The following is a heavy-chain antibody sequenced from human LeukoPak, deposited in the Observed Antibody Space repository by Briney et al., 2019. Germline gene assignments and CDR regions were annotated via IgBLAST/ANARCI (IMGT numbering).Heavy chain of an antibody. CDR1: GGTFSSYA. J-gene: IGHJ3*02. Sequence: SVKVSCKACGGTFSSYAISWVRQAPGQGLEWMGRIIPILGIANYAQKFQGRVTITADKSTSTAYMELSSLRSEDTAVYYCAREGDYDIFVAFDIWGQGTMVTVSS. CDR3: AREGDYDIFVAFDI. CDR2: IIPILGIA. D-gene: IGHD3-9*01. V-gene: IGHV1-69*04.